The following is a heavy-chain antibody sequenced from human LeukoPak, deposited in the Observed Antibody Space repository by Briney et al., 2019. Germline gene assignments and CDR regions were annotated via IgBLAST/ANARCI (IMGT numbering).Heavy chain of an antibody. V-gene: IGHV3-74*01. CDR1: GFTFSSYW. D-gene: IGHD2-2*02. CDR3: ATGYCSSTSCYRPSDY. J-gene: IGHJ4*02. Sequence: GGSPRLSCAASGFTFSSYWMHWVRQAPGKGLVWVSRINSDGSSTSYADSVKGRLTISRDNAKNTLYLQMNSLRAEDTAVYYCATGYCSSTSCYRPSDYWGQGTLVTVSS. CDR2: INSDGSST.